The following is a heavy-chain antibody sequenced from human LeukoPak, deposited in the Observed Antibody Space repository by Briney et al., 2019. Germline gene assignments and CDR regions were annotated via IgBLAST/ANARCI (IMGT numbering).Heavy chain of an antibody. CDR2: ISYDGSNK. Sequence: GGSLRLSCAASGFTFSSYGMHWVRQAPGKGLEWVAVISYDGSNKYYADSVKGRFTISRDNSKNTLYLQMNSLRAEDTAVYYCARGGYCSSTSCYTTVYYFDYWGQGTLVTVSS. J-gene: IGHJ4*02. CDR3: ARGGYCSSTSCYTTVYYFDY. CDR1: GFTFSSYG. D-gene: IGHD2-2*02. V-gene: IGHV3-30*03.